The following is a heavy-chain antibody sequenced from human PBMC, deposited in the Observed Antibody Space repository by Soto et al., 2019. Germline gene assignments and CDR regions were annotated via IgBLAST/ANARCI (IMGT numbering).Heavy chain of an antibody. CDR1: GGSISSGGYY. CDR3: ARWGSTAISGAGSFDI. CDR2: IYYSGDT. D-gene: IGHD3-16*01. V-gene: IGHV4-30-4*08. J-gene: IGHJ3*02. Sequence: QVQLQESGPGLVKPSQTLSLTCTVSGGSISSGGYYWSWIRQHPGKGLEWIGYIYYSGDTYYNPSLKSRVTMSLGTSKAQFSLDLGSVTAADTAVYYWARWGSTAISGAGSFDIWAHGTMVTVTS.